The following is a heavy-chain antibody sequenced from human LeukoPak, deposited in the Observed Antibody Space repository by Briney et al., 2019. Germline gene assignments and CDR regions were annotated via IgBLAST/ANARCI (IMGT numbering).Heavy chain of an antibody. J-gene: IGHJ6*03. Sequence: SETLSLTCTVSGDSISNYYWMWIRQTPGKGLEWIGNLYHSGAADYNPSLKTRVTTSVDTSKDQFSLSLRSSTAADTAVYFCARLGKTYYMDVWGTGTTVTVSS. D-gene: IGHD1/OR15-1a*01. V-gene: IGHV4-59*08. CDR1: GDSISNYY. CDR3: ARLGKTYYMDV. CDR2: LYHSGAA.